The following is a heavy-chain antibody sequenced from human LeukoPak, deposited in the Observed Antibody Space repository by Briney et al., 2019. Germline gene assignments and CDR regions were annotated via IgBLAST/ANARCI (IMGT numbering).Heavy chain of an antibody. D-gene: IGHD3-10*01. CDR2: IQSTGRT. CDR1: GDSFTSTNYW. CDR3: ARRRHHFDYYDV. J-gene: IGHJ3*01. V-gene: IGHV4-39*01. Sequence: SETLSLTCTVSGDSFTSTNYWWDWVRLPPGKGLEWIGAIQSTGRTFSNPSLKGRVTISVDTSKKQFSLDLRSATAADTAVYYCARRRHHFDYYDVWGQGTRVTVSS.